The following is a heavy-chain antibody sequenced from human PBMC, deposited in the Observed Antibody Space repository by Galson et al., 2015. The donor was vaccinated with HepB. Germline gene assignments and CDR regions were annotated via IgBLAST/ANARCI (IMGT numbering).Heavy chain of an antibody. D-gene: IGHD1-26*01. V-gene: IGHV3-23*01. Sequence: LRLSCAASGFTFSSYAMSWVRQAPGKGLEWVSAISGSASSTYYGDSVKGRFTISRDNSKNRLYLQMNSLRAGDTAVYYCARVGWELRPLDYWGQGTLVTVSP. J-gene: IGHJ4*02. CDR1: GFTFSSYA. CDR3: ARVGWELRPLDY. CDR2: ISGSASST.